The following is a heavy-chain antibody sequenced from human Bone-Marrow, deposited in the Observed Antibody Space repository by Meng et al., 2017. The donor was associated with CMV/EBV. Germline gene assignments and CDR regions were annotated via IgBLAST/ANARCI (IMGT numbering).Heavy chain of an antibody. CDR2: IKQDGSEK. Sequence: GESLKISCAASGFTFSSYWMSWVRQAPGKGLEWVANIKQDGSEKYYVDSVKGRFTISRDNAKNSLYLQMNSLRAEDTAVYYCARDYCSGGCCYSGYWYFDLWGRGTLVTVSS. J-gene: IGHJ2*01. CDR3: ARDYCSGGCCYSGYWYFDL. CDR1: GFTFSSYW. D-gene: IGHD2-15*01. V-gene: IGHV3-7*01.